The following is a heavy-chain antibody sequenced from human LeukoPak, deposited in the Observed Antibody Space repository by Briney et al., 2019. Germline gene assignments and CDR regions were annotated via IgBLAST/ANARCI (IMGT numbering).Heavy chain of an antibody. J-gene: IGHJ4*02. CDR2: INPNSGGT. D-gene: IGHD3-10*01. CDR3: ASSPDGYGSGIDY. Sequence: GASVKVSCKASGYTFTGYYMHWVRQAPGQGLEWMGRINPNSGGTNYAQKFQGRVTMTRDTSISTAYVELSRLRSDDTAVYYCASSPDGYGSGIDYWGQGTLVTVSS. V-gene: IGHV1-2*06. CDR1: GYTFTGYY.